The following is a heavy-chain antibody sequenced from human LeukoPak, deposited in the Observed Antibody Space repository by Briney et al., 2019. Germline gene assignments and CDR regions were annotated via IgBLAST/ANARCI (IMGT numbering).Heavy chain of an antibody. J-gene: IGHJ5*02. Sequence: GGSLRLSRAASGFTLSSYEMNWVHQAPGKGLEWVSYISSSGSTIYYADSVKGRFTISRDNAKNSLYLQMNSLRAEDTAVYYCARSGSYDGWFDPWGQGTLVTVSS. CDR3: ARSGSYDGWFDP. CDR1: GFTLSSYE. CDR2: ISSSGSTI. V-gene: IGHV3-48*03. D-gene: IGHD1-26*01.